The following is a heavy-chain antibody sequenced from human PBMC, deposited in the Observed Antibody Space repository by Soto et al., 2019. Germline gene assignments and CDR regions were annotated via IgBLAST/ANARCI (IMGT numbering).Heavy chain of an antibody. J-gene: IGHJ6*02. CDR1: GVSFNNNG. D-gene: IGHD3-10*01. V-gene: IGHV1-69*01. Sequence: QVQLVPSGAEVKKPGSSVKVSCKTSGVSFNNNGIGWVRQAPGHGLEWMGGVSPPFRTSNYARKFQGRISNTADASTCTVNMELSSLTSEDTAQYYCARVLYYGSGSYSPYGMAGWGQGTTVTVSS. CDR2: VSPPFRTS. CDR3: ARVLYYGSGSYSPYGMAG.